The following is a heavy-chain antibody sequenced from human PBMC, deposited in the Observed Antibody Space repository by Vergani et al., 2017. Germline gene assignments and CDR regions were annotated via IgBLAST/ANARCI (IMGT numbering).Heavy chain of an antibody. CDR3: ARARGESSSWYIDLLADGMDV. CDR2: ISAYNGNT. V-gene: IGHV1-18*01. Sequence: QVQLVQSGAEVKKPGASVKVSCKASGYTFTSYGISWVRQAPGQGLEWMGWISAYNGNTNYAQKLQGRVTMTTDTSTSTAYMELRSLRSDDTAVYSCARARGESSSWYIDLLADGMDVWGQGTTVTVSS. CDR1: GYTFTSYG. D-gene: IGHD6-13*01. J-gene: IGHJ6*02.